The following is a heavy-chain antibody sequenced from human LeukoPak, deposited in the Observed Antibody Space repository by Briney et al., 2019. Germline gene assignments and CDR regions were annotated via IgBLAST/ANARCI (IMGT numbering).Heavy chain of an antibody. V-gene: IGHV3-74*01. D-gene: IGHD3-16*02. CDR2: INGDGSTT. Sequence: GGSLRLSCAASASAVSVFWMHWVRQAPGKGLVWVSHINGDGSTTNYADSVRGRFTSSRDNAKRTLFLQMNSLRAEDTAVYYCATAGNYRFDFWGQGTLVTVSS. J-gene: IGHJ4*02. CDR3: ATAGNYRFDF. CDR1: ASAVSVFW.